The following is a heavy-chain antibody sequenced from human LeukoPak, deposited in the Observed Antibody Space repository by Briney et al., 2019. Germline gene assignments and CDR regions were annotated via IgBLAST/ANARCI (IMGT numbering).Heavy chain of an antibody. CDR1: GGSISSYY. Sequence: SETLSLTCTVSGGSISSYYWSWIRQPPGKGLEWIGYIHYSGSTNYKASLKSRVSISVETSKNQFSLKLSSVTAADTAVYYCARVTGYMIEDYFDYWGQGTLVTVSS. CDR2: IHYSGST. J-gene: IGHJ4*02. D-gene: IGHD3-22*01. CDR3: ARVTGYMIEDYFDY. V-gene: IGHV4-59*01.